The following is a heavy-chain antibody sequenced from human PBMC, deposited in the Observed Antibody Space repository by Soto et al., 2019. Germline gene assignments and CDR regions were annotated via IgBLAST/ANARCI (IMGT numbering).Heavy chain of an antibody. V-gene: IGHV4-59*01. CDR2: IYYSGST. J-gene: IGHJ6*03. CDR3: ARNSGYDYSHYYYYYYMDV. Sequence: SETLSLTCTVSGGSISSYYWSWIRQPTGKGLEWIGYIYYSGSTNYNPSLKSRVTLSVDTSKNQFSLRLSTVTAADTAVYYCARNSGYDYSHYYYYYYMDVWGKGTTVTVSS. CDR1: GGSISSYY. D-gene: IGHD5-12*01.